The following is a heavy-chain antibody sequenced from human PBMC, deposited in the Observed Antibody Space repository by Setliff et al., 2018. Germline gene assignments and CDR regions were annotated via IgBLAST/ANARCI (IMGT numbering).Heavy chain of an antibody. CDR3: ARLALTGYDTSGYYYALAYYYYMDV. Sequence: GESLRLSCVTSGFTFSNYGMTWVRRAQGKGLEWISYISTSSTIIYYADSVKGRFTISRDNANHSLHLQMNSLRAEDTAVYFCARLALTGYDTSGYYYALAYYYYMDVWGKGTTVTVSS. CDR1: GFTFSNYG. J-gene: IGHJ6*03. CDR2: ISTSSTII. D-gene: IGHD3-22*01. V-gene: IGHV3-48*01.